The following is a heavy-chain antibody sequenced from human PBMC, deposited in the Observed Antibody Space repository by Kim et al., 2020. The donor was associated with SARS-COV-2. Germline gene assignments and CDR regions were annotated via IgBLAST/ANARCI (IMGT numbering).Heavy chain of an antibody. V-gene: IGHV1-18*04. CDR3: ARVHQGYYDSSGYYYY. J-gene: IGHJ4*02. CDR2: ISAYNGNT. D-gene: IGHD3-22*01. Sequence: ASVKVSCKASGYTFTSYGISWVRQAPGQGLEWMGWISAYNGNTNYAQKLQGRVTMTTDTSTSTAYMELRSLRSDDTAVYYCARVHQGYYDSSGYYYYWGQGTLVTVSS. CDR1: GYTFTSYG.